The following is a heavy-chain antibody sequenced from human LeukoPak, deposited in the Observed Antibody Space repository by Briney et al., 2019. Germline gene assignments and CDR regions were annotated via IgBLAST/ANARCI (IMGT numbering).Heavy chain of an antibody. D-gene: IGHD6-19*01. CDR3: ARDDKLHSSGCYDY. J-gene: IGHJ4*02. CDR2: INHSGST. CDR1: GGSFSGYY. Sequence: SETLSLTCAVYGGSFSGYYWSWIRQPPGKGLEWIGEINHSGSTNYNPSLKSRVTISVDTSKNQFSLKLSSVTAADTAVYYCARDDKLHSSGCYDYWGQGTLVTVSS. V-gene: IGHV4-34*01.